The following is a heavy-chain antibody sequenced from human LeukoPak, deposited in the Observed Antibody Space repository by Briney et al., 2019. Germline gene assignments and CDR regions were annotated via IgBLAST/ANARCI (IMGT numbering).Heavy chain of an antibody. D-gene: IGHD3-16*02. V-gene: IGHV4-34*01. J-gene: IGHJ4*02. CDR2: INHSGST. Sequence: PSETLSLTCAVYGGSFSGYYWSWIRQPPGKGLEWIGEINHSGSTNYNPSLKSRVTISVDTSKNQFSLKLSSVTAADTAVYYCARRRYYDYAWGSYHSSPGPYYFDYWGQGTLVTVSS. CDR3: ARRRYYDYAWGSYHSSPGPYYFDY. CDR1: GGSFSGYY.